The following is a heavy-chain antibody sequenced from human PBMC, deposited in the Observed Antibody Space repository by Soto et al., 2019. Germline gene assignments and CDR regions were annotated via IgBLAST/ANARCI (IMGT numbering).Heavy chain of an antibody. CDR2: MDPSDSYT. J-gene: IGHJ6*02. CDR3: ATLAMATRRAYYGMDV. D-gene: IGHD5-12*01. V-gene: IGHV5-10-1*01. Sequence: EVQLVQSGAEVKKPGESLRISCKGSGYSFTSYWISWVRQMPGKGREWMGRMDPSDSYTNYSPSFQGHLTISADNSISTAYLQWSSLKASDTAMYYFATLAMATRRAYYGMDVWGQGTTVTVSS. CDR1: GYSFTSYW.